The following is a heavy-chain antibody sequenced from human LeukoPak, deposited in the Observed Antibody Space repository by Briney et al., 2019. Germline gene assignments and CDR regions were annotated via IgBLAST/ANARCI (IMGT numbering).Heavy chain of an antibody. CDR2: IYYSGST. Sequence: SETLSLTCTVSGGSISSGGYYWSWIRQHPGKGLEWIGYIYYSGSTYYNPSLKSRVTISVDTSKNQFSLKLSSVTAADTAVYYCARVDCGGDCYPDYWGQGTLVTVSS. D-gene: IGHD2-21*02. V-gene: IGHV4-31*03. J-gene: IGHJ4*02. CDR1: GGSISSGGYY. CDR3: ARVDCGGDCYPDY.